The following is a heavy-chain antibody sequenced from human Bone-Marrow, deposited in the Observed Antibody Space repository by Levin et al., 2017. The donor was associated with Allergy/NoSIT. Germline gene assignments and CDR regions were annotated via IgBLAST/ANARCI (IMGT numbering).Heavy chain of an antibody. CDR2: VSADNGNT. CDR1: GYTFTTHG. D-gene: IGHD4-17*01. V-gene: IGHV1-18*01. J-gene: IGHJ4*02. Sequence: ASVKVSCKASGYTFTTHGISWVRQAPGQGLEWMGWVSADNGNTRYTQKFQGRVTMTTDTSTSTAYMELRSLRSDDTAMYYCARDERMTTVTFDFWGQGTLVTVSS. CDR3: ARDERMTTVTFDF.